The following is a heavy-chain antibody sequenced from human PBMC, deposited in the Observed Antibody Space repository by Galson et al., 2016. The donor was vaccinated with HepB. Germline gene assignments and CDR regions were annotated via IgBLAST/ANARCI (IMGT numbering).Heavy chain of an antibody. CDR2: ISDSGSRT. V-gene: IGHV3-23*01. J-gene: IGHJ6*02. CDR3: AKDRLGDYFYYGMDV. D-gene: IGHD6-6*01. CDR1: GFTFSNYA. Sequence: SLRLSCAASGFTFSNYAMNWVRQAPGKGLEWVSGISDSGSRTYYADSVKGRFTISRDNSRNTLYLQMNSLRVEDTAVYYCAKDRLGDYFYYGMDVWGQGTTVTASS.